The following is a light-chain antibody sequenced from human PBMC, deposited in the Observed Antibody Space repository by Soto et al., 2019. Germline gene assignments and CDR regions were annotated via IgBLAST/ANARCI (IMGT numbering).Light chain of an antibody. Sequence: QSALTQPASVSGSPGQSITISCTGTSSDVGSYNLDSWYQQHPGKAPKLMIYEGSKRPSGVSNRFSGSKSGNTASLTISVLQAEDEADYYCCSYAGSSTYVFGTGTKLTVL. CDR3: CSYAGSSTYV. CDR1: SSDVGSYNL. CDR2: EGS. J-gene: IGLJ1*01. V-gene: IGLV2-23*01.